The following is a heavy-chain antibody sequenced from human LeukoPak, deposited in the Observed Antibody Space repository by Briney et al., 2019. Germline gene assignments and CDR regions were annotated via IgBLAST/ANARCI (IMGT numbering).Heavy chain of an antibody. V-gene: IGHV1-8*01. CDR1: GYTFTSCA. J-gene: IGHJ4*02. Sequence: ASVKVSCKASGYTFTSCAINWVRHGTGQGLEWMGWMNPNSGKTGNGQTFQGRITMTRDISISTAYMELGNLTSEATTIYYCSRGSSGRRDNWGQGTLVTVSA. CDR2: MNPNSGKT. D-gene: IGHD6-19*01. CDR3: SRGSSGRRDN.